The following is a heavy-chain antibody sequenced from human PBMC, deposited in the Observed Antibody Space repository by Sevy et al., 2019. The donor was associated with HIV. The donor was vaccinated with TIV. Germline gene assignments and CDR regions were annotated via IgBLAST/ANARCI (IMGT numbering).Heavy chain of an antibody. CDR2: FSFGCGRI. V-gene: IGHV3-23*01. CDR3: AREGCTQPHDY. J-gene: IGHJ4*02. CDR1: GFTFAKYS. Sequence: GSLRLSCAASGFTFAKYSMSWVRQAPGKGLEWVSTFSFGCGRINYADSVKGRFTISRDDSKNTLFLQMNSLRAEDTATYFCAREGCTQPHDYWGQGTLVTVFS. D-gene: IGHD2-8*01.